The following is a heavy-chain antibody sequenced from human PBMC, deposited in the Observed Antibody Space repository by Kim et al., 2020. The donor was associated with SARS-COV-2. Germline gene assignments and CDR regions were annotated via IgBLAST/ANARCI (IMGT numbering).Heavy chain of an antibody. D-gene: IGHD3-22*01. CDR3: AKEDSSGYYTPYYFDY. Sequence: GGSLRLSCAASGFTFSSYGMHWVRQAPGKGLEWVAVIWYDGSNKYYADSVKGRFTISRDNSKNTLYLQMNSLRAEDTAVYYCAKEDSSGYYTPYYFDYWGQGTLVTVSS. V-gene: IGHV3-33*06. CDR1: GFTFSSYG. CDR2: IWYDGSNK. J-gene: IGHJ4*02.